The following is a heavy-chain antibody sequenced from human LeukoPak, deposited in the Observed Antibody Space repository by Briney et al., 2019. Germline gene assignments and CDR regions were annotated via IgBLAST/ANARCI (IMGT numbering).Heavy chain of an antibody. CDR1: GYTFINYY. CDR2: INPRGGGT. Sequence: ASVKVSCKASGYTFINYYMHWVRQAPGQGLEWMGIINPRGGGTSNAQKFQGRVTLTRGTSTSTVYMELSSLRSEDTAVYYCARDCTTVVNGGAFDIWGQGTMVTVSS. V-gene: IGHV1-46*01. CDR3: ARDCTTVVNGGAFDI. D-gene: IGHD4-23*01. J-gene: IGHJ3*02.